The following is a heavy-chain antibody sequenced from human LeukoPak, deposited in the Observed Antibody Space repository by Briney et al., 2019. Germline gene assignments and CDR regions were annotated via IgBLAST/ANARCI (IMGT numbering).Heavy chain of an antibody. CDR1: SGFISNYY. J-gene: IGHJ4*02. Sequence: SETLSHTCSVSSGFISNYYWSWIRQPAGKGLEWIGRISTSGNTNYSPSLKSRVTMSVDTSKNQFFLNLRSVTAADTAVYYCARDSRYYDFWSGYLDYWGQGALVTVSS. CDR2: ISTSGNT. V-gene: IGHV4-4*07. CDR3: ARDSRYYDFWSGYLDY. D-gene: IGHD3-3*01.